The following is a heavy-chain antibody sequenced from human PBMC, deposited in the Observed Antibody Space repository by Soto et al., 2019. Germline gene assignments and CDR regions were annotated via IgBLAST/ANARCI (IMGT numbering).Heavy chain of an antibody. CDR3: ARGPGGFGEFSLDY. V-gene: IGHV4-4*07. CDR1: GGSINTYY. J-gene: IGHJ4*02. D-gene: IGHD3-10*01. CDR2: IYSGGST. Sequence: PSETLSLTCTVSGGSINTYYWSWIRQPAGKGLEWIGRIYSGGSTNYNPSLKSRVTMSVDTSKNQVSLKLTSVAAADTAVYYWARGPGGFGEFSLDYWGQGTLVTVSS.